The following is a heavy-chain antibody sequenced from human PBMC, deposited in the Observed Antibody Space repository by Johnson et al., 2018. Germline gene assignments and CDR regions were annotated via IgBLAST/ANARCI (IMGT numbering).Heavy chain of an antibody. Sequence: QVQLQESGPGLVKPSETLSLTCTVSGASISSDSYYWGWTRQPPGKAMEWIGSIYYSGSTHYNPSLKSRVTISVDTSKNPFSLKLSSVTAADTAVYYCGRPNYGDYAYFDYWGQGTLVTVSS. D-gene: IGHD4-17*01. V-gene: IGHV4-39*01. J-gene: IGHJ4*02. CDR3: GRPNYGDYAYFDY. CDR2: IYYSGST. CDR1: GASISSDSYY.